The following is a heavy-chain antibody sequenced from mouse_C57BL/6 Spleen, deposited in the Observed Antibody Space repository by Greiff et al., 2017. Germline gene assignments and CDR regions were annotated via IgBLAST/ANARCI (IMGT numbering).Heavy chain of an antibody. J-gene: IGHJ4*01. Sequence: QVHVKQPGAELVKPGASVKMSCKASGYTFTSYWITWVKQRPGQGLEWIGDIYPGSGSTNYNEKFKSKATLTVDTSSSTAYMQLSSLTSEDSAVYYCARAYSKGAMDYWGQGTSVTVSS. V-gene: IGHV1-55*01. CDR3: ARAYSKGAMDY. D-gene: IGHD2-5*01. CDR1: GYTFTSYW. CDR2: IYPGSGST.